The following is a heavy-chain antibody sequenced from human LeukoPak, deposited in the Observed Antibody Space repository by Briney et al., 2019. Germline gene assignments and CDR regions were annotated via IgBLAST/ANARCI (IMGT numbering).Heavy chain of an antibody. CDR3: AKNYYMDV. V-gene: IGHV3-30*02. J-gene: IGHJ6*03. CDR2: IRYDGSNK. CDR1: GFTFSSYG. Sequence: GGSLRLSCAASGFTFSSYGMHWVRQAPGKGLERVAFIRYDGSNKYSADSVKGRFTISRDNSKNTLYLQMNSRRAEDTAVYYCAKNYYMDVWGKGTTVTVSS.